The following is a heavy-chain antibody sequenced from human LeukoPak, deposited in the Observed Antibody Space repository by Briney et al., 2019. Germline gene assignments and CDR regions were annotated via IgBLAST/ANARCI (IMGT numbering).Heavy chain of an antibody. Sequence: SQTLSLTCTVSGGSISSGDYYWSWIRQPPGKGLEWIGYIYYSGSTYYNPSLKSRVTISVDTSKNQFSLKLSSVTAADTAVYYCARAPHYNWNDEMSLFFDYWGQGTLVTVSS. CDR2: IYYSGST. CDR3: ARAPHYNWNDEMSLFFDY. CDR1: GGSISSGDYY. J-gene: IGHJ4*02. D-gene: IGHD1-1*01. V-gene: IGHV4-30-4*08.